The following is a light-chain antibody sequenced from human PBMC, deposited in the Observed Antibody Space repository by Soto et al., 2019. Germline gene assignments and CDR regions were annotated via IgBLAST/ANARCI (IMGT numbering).Light chain of an antibody. Sequence: QSVLTQPPSVSGAPGQRVTISCTGSSSNIGTPYDVHWYQQLPGTAPKLLIYGNSNRPSGVPDRFSGSKSGTSASLAITGLQVEDEADYYCQSYDSSLSGNVIFGGGTKLTVL. CDR1: SSNIGTPYD. CDR2: GNS. J-gene: IGLJ2*01. CDR3: QSYDSSLSGNVI. V-gene: IGLV1-40*01.